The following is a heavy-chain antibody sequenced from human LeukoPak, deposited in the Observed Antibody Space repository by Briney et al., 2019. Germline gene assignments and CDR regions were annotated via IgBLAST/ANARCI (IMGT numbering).Heavy chain of an antibody. CDR3: LGSNIAVV. Sequence: PGGSLRLSCAASGFIFSSYWMSWVRQAPGKGLEWVANIKQDGSEIYYVDSVKGRFTISRDNAKNSLFLQVNSLRAEDTADYYCLGSNIAVVWGQGALVTVSS. CDR2: IKQDGSEI. J-gene: IGHJ4*02. CDR1: GFIFSSYW. V-gene: IGHV3-7*01. D-gene: IGHD6-19*01.